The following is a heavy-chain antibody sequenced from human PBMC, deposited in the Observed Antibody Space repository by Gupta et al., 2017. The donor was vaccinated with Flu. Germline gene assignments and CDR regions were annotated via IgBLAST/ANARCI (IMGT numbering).Heavy chain of an antibody. CDR2: ISSSSSYI. CDR3: ARDQWGHYDDSSGYYYH. Sequence: VRQSPGKGLEWVLSISSSSSYIYYADSVKCRVTISRDNAKNSLYLQMNSLSAEDTAVYYCARDQWGHYDDSSGYYYHWGQGTLVTVSS. V-gene: IGHV3-21*01. J-gene: IGHJ5*02. D-gene: IGHD3-22*01.